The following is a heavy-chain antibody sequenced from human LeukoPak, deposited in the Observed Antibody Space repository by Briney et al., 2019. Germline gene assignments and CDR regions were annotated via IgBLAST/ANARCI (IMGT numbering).Heavy chain of an antibody. D-gene: IGHD3-16*01. Sequence: SETLSLTCTVSGGSISSSFWSWIRQPPGEGLEWIGYIYYSGSTNYNPSLKSRVTISVDTSKNQFSLDLSSVTAADTAVYYCARGIRGAADYWGQGTLVTVSS. CDR3: ARGIRGAADY. CDR2: IYYSGST. V-gene: IGHV4-59*01. CDR1: GGSISSSF. J-gene: IGHJ4*02.